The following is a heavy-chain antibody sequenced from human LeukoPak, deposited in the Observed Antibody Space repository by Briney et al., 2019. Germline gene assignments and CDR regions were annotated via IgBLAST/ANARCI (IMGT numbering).Heavy chain of an antibody. Sequence: TGGSLRLSCATSGFNFDRYTIHWVRQAPGKGLEWVSPAGWAGGTTFYSDSVRGRFTISRDSDRKSVYLQMNSLTTDDTAFYFCAKELDTMFFDYWGQGALVTVSS. V-gene: IGHV3-43*01. CDR3: AKELDTMFFDY. J-gene: IGHJ4*02. CDR1: GFNFDRYT. CDR2: AGWAGGTT. D-gene: IGHD3-10*02.